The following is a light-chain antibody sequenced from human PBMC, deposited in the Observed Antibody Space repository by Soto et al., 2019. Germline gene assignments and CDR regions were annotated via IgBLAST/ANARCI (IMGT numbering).Light chain of an antibody. CDR2: DAS. CDR3: HQYNSYSPT. V-gene: IGKV1-5*01. Sequence: DIQMTHSPSSLSASVGDRVIITCRASQSISNHLNWYQQKPGKAPKLLIYDASGLESGVPSRFSGSGSGTEFTLTISSLQPDDFATYYCHQYNSYSPTFGQGTTGDIK. J-gene: IGKJ1*01. CDR1: QSISNH.